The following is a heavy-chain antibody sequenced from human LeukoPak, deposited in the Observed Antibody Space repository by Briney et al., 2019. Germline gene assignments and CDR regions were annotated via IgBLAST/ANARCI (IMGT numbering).Heavy chain of an antibody. CDR1: GFTLSSYS. Sequence: GGSLRLSCAASGFTLSSYSMNWVRQAPGKGLEWVSYISSSSSTIYYADSVKGRFTISRVNAKNSLYLQMNSLRAEDTAVYYCARVVRGGYCSSTSCYTSDAFDIWGQGTMVTVSS. D-gene: IGHD2-2*02. V-gene: IGHV3-48*01. J-gene: IGHJ3*02. CDR2: ISSSSSTI. CDR3: ARVVRGGYCSSTSCYTSDAFDI.